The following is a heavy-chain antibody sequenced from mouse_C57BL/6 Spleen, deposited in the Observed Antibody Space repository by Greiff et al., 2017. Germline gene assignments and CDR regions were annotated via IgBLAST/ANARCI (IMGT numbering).Heavy chain of an antibody. J-gene: IGHJ2*01. CDR2: IRNKANGYTT. CDR3: ARYYSYYFDY. CDR1: GFTFTDYY. V-gene: IGHV7-3*01. Sequence: EVQLVESGGGLVQPGGSLSLSCAASGFTFTDYYMSWVRQPPGKALEWLGFIRNKANGYTTEYSASVKGRFTISRYNSQSILYLQMNALRAEDSATYYCARYYSYYFDYWGQGTTLTVSS.